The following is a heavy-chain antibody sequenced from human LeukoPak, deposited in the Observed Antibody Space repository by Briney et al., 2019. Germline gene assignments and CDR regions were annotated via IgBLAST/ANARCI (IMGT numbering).Heavy chain of an antibody. Sequence: GGSLRLSCAASGFTFSSYWMHWVRQAPGKGLVWVSRINSDGIDTSYADSVKGRFTISRDNAKNTLNLQMNSLRAEDTAVYYCARDLGQYYDTSDNWFDPWGQGTLVTVSS. CDR3: ARDLGQYYDTSDNWFDP. V-gene: IGHV3-74*01. CDR1: GFTFSSYW. D-gene: IGHD3-22*01. J-gene: IGHJ5*02. CDR2: INSDGIDT.